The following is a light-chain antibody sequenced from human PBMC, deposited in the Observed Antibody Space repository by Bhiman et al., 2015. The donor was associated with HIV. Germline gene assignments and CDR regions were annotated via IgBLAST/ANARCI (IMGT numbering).Light chain of an antibody. CDR3: GTWHSALSGGGV. CDR2: END. V-gene: IGLV1-51*02. CDR1: NSNIGNNY. Sequence: QSVLTQPPSVSAAPGQKVTISCSGSNSNIGNNYVSWYQQLPGAAPKLLIYENDKRPSGIPGRFSGSKSATSATLGITGLQTGDEADYYCGTWHSALSGGGVFGTGTRVTVL. J-gene: IGLJ1*01.